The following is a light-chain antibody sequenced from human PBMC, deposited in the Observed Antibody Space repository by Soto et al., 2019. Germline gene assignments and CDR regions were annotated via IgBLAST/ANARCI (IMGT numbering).Light chain of an antibody. Sequence: DIRMTQSPSCLSASLGDRVTITSRASQSISSYLNWYQQKPGKAPKLLIYAASSLQSGVPSRFSGSGSGTDFTLTISSLQPEDFATYYCQQSYSTPITFGQGTRLEIK. CDR1: QSISSY. J-gene: IGKJ5*01. V-gene: IGKV1-39*01. CDR3: QQSYSTPIT. CDR2: AAS.